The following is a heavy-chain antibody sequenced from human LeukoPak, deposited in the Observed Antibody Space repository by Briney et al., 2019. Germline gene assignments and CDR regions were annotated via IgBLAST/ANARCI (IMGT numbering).Heavy chain of an antibody. CDR3: ARDRSNRYDSSGYYDY. CDR2: INAYNGNT. Sequence: ASVKVSCKASGYTFTSYGISWVRQAPGQGLEWMGWINAYNGNTNYAQKLQGRVTMTTDTSTSIAYTELRSLRSDDTAVYYCARDRSNRYDSSGYYDYWGQGTLVTVSS. V-gene: IGHV1-18*01. J-gene: IGHJ4*02. CDR1: GYTFTSYG. D-gene: IGHD3-22*01.